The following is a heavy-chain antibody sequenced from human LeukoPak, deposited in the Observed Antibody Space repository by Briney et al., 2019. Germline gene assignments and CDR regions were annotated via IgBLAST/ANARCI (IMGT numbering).Heavy chain of an antibody. J-gene: IGHJ4*02. V-gene: IGHV3-74*01. D-gene: IGHD6-13*01. Sequence: PGGSLRLSCAAAGFTFSSYWMHWVRQAPGKGLVWVSRINTDGSSTIYADSVKGRFTISRDNSKNTLYLQMNSLRAEDTAVYYCAKVDSSSHFDYWGQGTLVTVSS. CDR1: GFTFSSYW. CDR2: INTDGSST. CDR3: AKVDSSSHFDY.